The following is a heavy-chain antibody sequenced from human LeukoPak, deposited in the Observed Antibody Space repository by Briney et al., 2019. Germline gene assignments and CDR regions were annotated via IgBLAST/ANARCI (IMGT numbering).Heavy chain of an antibody. CDR3: TRPESSSSLACDH. V-gene: IGHV3-74*01. CDR1: GFTFSSCW. D-gene: IGHD2-2*01. Sequence: TGGSLRLSCAASGFTFSSCWMHWVRQAPEKGLVWVSRINSDGSTTNYADSVKGRFIISRDNAKNTLYLQMNSLRAEDTAVYYCTRPESSSSLACDHWGQGTLVTVSS. CDR2: INSDGSTT. J-gene: IGHJ4*02.